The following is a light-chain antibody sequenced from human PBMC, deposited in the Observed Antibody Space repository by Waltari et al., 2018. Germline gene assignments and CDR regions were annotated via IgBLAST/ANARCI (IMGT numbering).Light chain of an antibody. J-gene: IGLJ2*01. CDR2: SNN. Sequence: QSVLTQPPSASGTPGQRVTIPCSGSSSNIGSQTVNWYQQRPGTAPKLLIYSNNQRPSGVPDRFSGSKSGTSASLAISGLQSEDEADYYCAAWDGSLNGPVFGGGTKLTVL. V-gene: IGLV1-44*01. CDR3: AAWDGSLNGPV. CDR1: SSNIGSQT.